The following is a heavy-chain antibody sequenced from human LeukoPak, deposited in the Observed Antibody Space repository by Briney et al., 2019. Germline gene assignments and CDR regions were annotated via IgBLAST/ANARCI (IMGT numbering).Heavy chain of an antibody. J-gene: IGHJ5*02. CDR2: MNPNSGNT. CDR1: GYTFTSYG. CDR3: ARGGRRIKYNWFDP. Sequence: ASVKVSCKASGYTFTSYGISWVRQAPGQGLEWMGWMNPNSGNTGYAQKFQGRVTMTRNTSISTAYMELSSLRSEDTAVYYCARGGRRIKYNWFDPWGQGTLVTVSS. D-gene: IGHD5-12*01. V-gene: IGHV1-8*01.